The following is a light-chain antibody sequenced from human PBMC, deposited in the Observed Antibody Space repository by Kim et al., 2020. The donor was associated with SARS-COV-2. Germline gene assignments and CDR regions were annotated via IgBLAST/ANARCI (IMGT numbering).Light chain of an antibody. V-gene: IGKV3-15*01. Sequence: LPVCQRERPTPSCRASPNIGSNLAWYQQKPGQAPRLLIHGASTRATGIPARFSGSGSGTEFTLTINSLQSEDFAVYHCQQYNNLYTFGQGTKLEI. CDR3: QQYNNLYT. CDR1: PNIGSN. CDR2: GAS. J-gene: IGKJ2*01.